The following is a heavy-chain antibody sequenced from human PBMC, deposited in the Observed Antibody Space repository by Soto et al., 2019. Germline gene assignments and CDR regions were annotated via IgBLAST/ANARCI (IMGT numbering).Heavy chain of an antibody. D-gene: IGHD6-13*01. Sequence: GGSLRLSCAASGFTFSSYAMSWVRQAPGKGLEWVSAISGSGGSTYYADSVKGRFTISRDNSKNTLYLQMNSLRAEDTAVYYCAKVLRGYYYYGMDVWGQGTTVTVSS. CDR2: ISGSGGST. V-gene: IGHV3-23*01. CDR3: AKVLRGYYYYGMDV. J-gene: IGHJ6*02. CDR1: GFTFSSYA.